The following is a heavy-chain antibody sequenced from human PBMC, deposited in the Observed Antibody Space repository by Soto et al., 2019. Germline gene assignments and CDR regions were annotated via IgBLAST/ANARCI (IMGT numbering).Heavy chain of an antibody. CDR2: IYPGDSDT. V-gene: IGHV5-51*01. CDR3: ARHNIGSGWYGGASTGPLKVYYYGMDV. Sequence: GESLKISCKGSGYSFTSYWIGWVRQMPGKGLEWMGIIYPGDSDTRYSPSFQGQVTISADKSISTAYLQWSSLKASDTAMYYCARHNIGSGWYGGASTGPLKVYYYGMDVWGQGTTVTGSS. J-gene: IGHJ6*02. D-gene: IGHD6-19*01. CDR1: GYSFTSYW.